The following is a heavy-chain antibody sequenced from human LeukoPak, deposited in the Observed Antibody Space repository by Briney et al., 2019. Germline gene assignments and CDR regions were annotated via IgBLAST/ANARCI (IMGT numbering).Heavy chain of an antibody. Sequence: SETLSLTCTVSGGSISSFYYTWIRQPPGRGLEWIGYIDSSGITNYNSSLNSRVTISLDTSQNQFSLKLNSVTAADTAVYYCATVASGWYPDYWGQGALVTVAS. D-gene: IGHD6-19*01. CDR2: IDSSGIT. J-gene: IGHJ4*02. V-gene: IGHV4-59*01. CDR3: ATVASGWYPDY. CDR1: GGSISSFY.